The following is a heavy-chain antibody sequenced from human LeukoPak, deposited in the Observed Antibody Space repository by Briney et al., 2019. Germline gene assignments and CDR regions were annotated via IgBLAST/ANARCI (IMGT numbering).Heavy chain of an antibody. CDR3: ARDLMSRDYYGSGLNWFDP. D-gene: IGHD3-10*01. J-gene: IGHJ5*02. CDR1: GGSISSSSYY. Sequence: KSSETLSLTCTVPGGSISSSSYYWGWIRQPPGKGLEWIGSIYYSGSTYYNPSLKSRVTISVDTSKNQFSLKLSSVTAADTAVYYCARDLMSRDYYGSGLNWFDPWGQGTLVTVSS. V-gene: IGHV4-39*07. CDR2: IYYSGST.